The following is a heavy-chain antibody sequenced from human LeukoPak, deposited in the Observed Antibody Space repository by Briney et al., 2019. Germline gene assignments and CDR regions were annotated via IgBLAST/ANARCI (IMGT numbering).Heavy chain of an antibody. CDR1: GYTFTSYG. J-gene: IGHJ4*02. CDR2: ISAYNGNT. CDR3: ARVPHCGGDCSASFFY. Sequence: GASVKVSCKASGYTFTSYGISWVRQAPGQGLEWMGWISAYNGNTNYAQKLQGRVTMTTDTSTSTAYMELRSLRSDDTAVCYCARVPHCGGDCSASFFYWGQGTLVTVSS. D-gene: IGHD2-21*02. V-gene: IGHV1-18*01.